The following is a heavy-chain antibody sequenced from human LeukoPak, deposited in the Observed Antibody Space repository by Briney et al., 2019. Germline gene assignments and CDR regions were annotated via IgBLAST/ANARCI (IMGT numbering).Heavy chain of an antibody. CDR3: ARVLAAAGGVNWFDP. CDR1: GGTFSSYA. V-gene: IGHV1-69*04. CDR2: IIPILGIA. J-gene: IGHJ5*02. D-gene: IGHD6-13*01. Sequence: ASLKVSCEASGGTFSSYAISGVRQTPEQGLEWMGRIIPILGIANYAQKFQGRVTITADKSTSTAYMELSSLRSEDTAVYYCARVLAAAGGVNWFDPWGQGTLVTVSS.